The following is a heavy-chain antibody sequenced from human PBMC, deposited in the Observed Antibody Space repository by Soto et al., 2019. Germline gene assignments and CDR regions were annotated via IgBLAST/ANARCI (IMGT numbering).Heavy chain of an antibody. CDR1: GYCSTSYL. Sequence: AASMKISSKASGYCSTSYLHGWLRPMPGKGLEWMGIIYPGDSDTSYSPSFQGQVTISAEKTISTDYLLRSSLTAADTAMYYCARQIVSWELLDAIDYWGQGTMVTVSS. CDR2: IYPGDSDT. CDR3: ARQIVSWELLDAIDY. V-gene: IGHV5-51*01. J-gene: IGHJ4*03. D-gene: IGHD1-26*01.